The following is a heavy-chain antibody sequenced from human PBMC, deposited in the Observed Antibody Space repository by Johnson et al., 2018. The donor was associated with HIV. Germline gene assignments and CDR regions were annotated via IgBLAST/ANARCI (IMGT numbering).Heavy chain of an antibody. CDR2: IYSGGST. CDR3: ARDGGDIVVVVAATQAFDI. Sequence: VQLVESGGGLVQPGGSLRLSCAASGFTFSNAWMSWVRQAPGKGLEWVSVIYSGGSTYYADSVKGRFTISRDNSKNTLYLQMNSLRAEDTAVYYCARDGGDIVVVVAATQAFDIWGQGTMVTVSS. J-gene: IGHJ3*02. D-gene: IGHD2-15*01. CDR1: GFTFSNAW. V-gene: IGHV3-66*01.